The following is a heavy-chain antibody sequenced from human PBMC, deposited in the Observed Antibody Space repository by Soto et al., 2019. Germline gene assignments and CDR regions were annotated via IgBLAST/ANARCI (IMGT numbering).Heavy chain of an antibody. Sequence: SETLSLTCSVSGDSISTIDYFWAWIRQPPGQTLEYIGYIYNSATTYYNPSFEGRVVISLDTSKSQFSLTVTSVTAGDTAVYFCARGQYCLTGSYFPNWFDSWGRGTLVTVSS. J-gene: IGHJ5*01. CDR1: GDSISTIDYF. CDR2: IYNSATT. CDR3: ARGQYCLTGSYFPNWFDS. D-gene: IGHD1-26*01. V-gene: IGHV4-30-4*01.